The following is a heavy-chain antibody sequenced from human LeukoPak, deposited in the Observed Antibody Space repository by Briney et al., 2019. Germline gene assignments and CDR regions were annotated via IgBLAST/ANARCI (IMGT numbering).Heavy chain of an antibody. Sequence: GGSLRLSCAAPEFTFSDYYMSWIRQAPGKGLEWVSFIIRSSTTKYYADSVKGRFTISRDNAKNSLYLQMNSLRAEDTAVYYCARASSGYAYGVDYWGQGTLVTVSS. CDR2: IIRSSTTK. CDR1: EFTFSDYY. V-gene: IGHV3-11*01. J-gene: IGHJ4*02. D-gene: IGHD5-12*01. CDR3: ARASSGYAYGVDY.